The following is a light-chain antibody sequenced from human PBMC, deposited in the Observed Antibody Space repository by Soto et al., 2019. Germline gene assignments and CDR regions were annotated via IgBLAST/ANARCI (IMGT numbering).Light chain of an antibody. CDR2: TAS. Sequence: IQLTQSPSSLSASVGDRVTVTCRASQGIGTYLVWYQQKPGKAPNLLIYTASSLQSGVPSRFSGSGSGTDFTHTINGLQPEDFATYYCQQAASFPITFGQGTRLEI. CDR3: QQAASFPIT. V-gene: IGKV1-12*01. J-gene: IGKJ5*01. CDR1: QGIGTY.